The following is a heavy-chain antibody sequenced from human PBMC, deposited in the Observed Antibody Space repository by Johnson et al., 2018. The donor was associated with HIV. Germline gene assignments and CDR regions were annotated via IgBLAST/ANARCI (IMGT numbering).Heavy chain of an antibody. CDR2: ISYAGSNK. CDR3: ARACRYGYTCDAFDI. CDR1: GFTFSSYA. V-gene: IGHV3-30*14. Sequence: RSLRLSCAASGFTFSSYAMHWVRQAPGKGLEWVAGISYAGSNKYYADSVKGRFPISRENSKTTLYLKMNSLRAEDTAVYYCARACRYGYTCDAFDIWGQGTMVTVAS. J-gene: IGHJ3*02. D-gene: IGHD5-24*01.